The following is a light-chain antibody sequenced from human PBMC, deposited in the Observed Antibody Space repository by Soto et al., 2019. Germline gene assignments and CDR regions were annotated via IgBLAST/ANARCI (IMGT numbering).Light chain of an antibody. V-gene: IGLV1-51*01. Sequence: QSVLTQPPSVSAAPGQKVTISCSGSSSNIGNNYVSWYQQLPGTAPKLLIYDNNKRPSGIPDRFSGSKSGTSATLGITGLQTGDEADYYCGTWDSSLSAXVFGGGTKVTVL. CDR1: SSNIGNNY. J-gene: IGLJ2*01. CDR2: DNN. CDR3: GTWDSSLSAXV.